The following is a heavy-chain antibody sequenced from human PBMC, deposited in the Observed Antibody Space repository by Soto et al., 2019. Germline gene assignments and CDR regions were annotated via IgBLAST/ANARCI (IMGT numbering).Heavy chain of an antibody. V-gene: IGHV4-30-2*02. CDR2: TYHSGST. CDR1: GDTISTGGYT. CDR3: ARRWGTYFDF. D-gene: IGHD7-27*01. Sequence: SETLSLTCDVSGDTISTGGYTWAWIRQPPGKALEWIGHTYHSGSTDYDPSLKSRVTISVDTSKNQFSLKLSSVTAADTAVYCCARRWGTYFDFWGQGTLVTVSS. J-gene: IGHJ4*02.